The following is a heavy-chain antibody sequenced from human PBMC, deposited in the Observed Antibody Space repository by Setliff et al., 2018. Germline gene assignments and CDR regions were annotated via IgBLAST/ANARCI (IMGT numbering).Heavy chain of an antibody. CDR2: TIPMFGTT. Sequence: GASVKVSCKASGATFSSYGISWVRQAPGQGLEWMGGTIPMFGTTEYAQKFQGRLTIITDESTNTAFMQLSSLRSDDTAVYYCVREGVDSRSSTDYRYYMDVWGKGTTVTSP. CDR3: VREGVDSRSSTDYRYYMDV. V-gene: IGHV1-69*05. J-gene: IGHJ6*03. CDR1: GATFSSYG. D-gene: IGHD3-22*01.